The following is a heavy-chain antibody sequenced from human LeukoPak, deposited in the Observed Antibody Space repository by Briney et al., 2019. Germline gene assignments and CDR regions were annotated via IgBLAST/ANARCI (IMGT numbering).Heavy chain of an antibody. Sequence: GGCLRLSCAASGLAFISTSIQWVRQAPGKGLEWRSYISTVTGNISYAYTVKGRFAFTRANANTSLYLHMSSLRAQHTAAFLCATTGNFYDRDVWGKGTTVTVSS. CDR1: GLAFISTS. D-gene: IGHD1-1*01. V-gene: IGHV3-48*04. J-gene: IGHJ6*03. CDR2: ISTVTGNI. CDR3: ATTGNFYDRDV.